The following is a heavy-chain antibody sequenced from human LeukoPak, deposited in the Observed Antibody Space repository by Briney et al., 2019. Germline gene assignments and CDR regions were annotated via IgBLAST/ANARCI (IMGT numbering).Heavy chain of an antibody. Sequence: GGSLRLSCAASGFTFSSYDMNWVRQAPGKGLEWVSSISTSSSYIYYADSVKGRFTISRDNSKNTLYLQMNSLRAEDTAVYYCARSLGRYCSGGPCYYFDYWGQGTLVTVSS. V-gene: IGHV3-21*01. J-gene: IGHJ4*02. CDR3: ARSLGRYCSGGPCYYFDY. CDR2: ISTSSSYI. D-gene: IGHD2-15*01. CDR1: GFTFSSYD.